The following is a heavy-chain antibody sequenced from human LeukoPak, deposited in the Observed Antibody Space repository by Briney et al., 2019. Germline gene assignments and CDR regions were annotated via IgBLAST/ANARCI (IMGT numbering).Heavy chain of an antibody. Sequence: ASVKVSCKTSGYTFTDYYIQWVRQAPGQGLEWMGWINSNSGGTSYAQKFQGRVTLTRDTPTRTAYMELNRLTSDDTAVYYCARTSIAARRADFDYWGQGTVVTVSS. CDR2: INSNSGGT. D-gene: IGHD6-6*01. J-gene: IGHJ4*02. CDR1: GYTFTDYY. CDR3: ARTSIAARRADFDY. V-gene: IGHV1-2*02.